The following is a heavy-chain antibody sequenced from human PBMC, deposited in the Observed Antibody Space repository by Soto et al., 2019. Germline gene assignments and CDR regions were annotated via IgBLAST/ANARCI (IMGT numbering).Heavy chain of an antibody. CDR3: ASDRGYYYIFVY. J-gene: IGHJ4*01. CDR2: IYYSGST. V-gene: IGHV4-39*01. CDR1: GGSIGSSSYY. Sequence: PSETLSLTCTVSGGSIGSSSYYWGWIRQPPGKGLEWIGSIYYSGSTYYNPSLKSRVTISVDTSKNQFSLKLSSVTAADTAVYFCASDRGYYYIFVYWGHGTLVTV. D-gene: IGHD3-22*01.